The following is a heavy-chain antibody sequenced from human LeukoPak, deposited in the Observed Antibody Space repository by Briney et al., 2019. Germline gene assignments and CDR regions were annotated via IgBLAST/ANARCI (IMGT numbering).Heavy chain of an antibody. D-gene: IGHD3-3*01. J-gene: IGHJ4*02. V-gene: IGHV4-39*07. CDR3: ASWGVTIFGVVIDY. Sequence: SETLSLTCTVSGGSIRSSYYYWSWIRQPPGQGLEWIGEINHSGSTNYNPSLKSRVTISVDTSKNQFSLKLSSVTAADTAVYYCASWGVTIFGVVIDYWGQGTLVTVSS. CDR1: GGSIRSSYYY. CDR2: INHSGST.